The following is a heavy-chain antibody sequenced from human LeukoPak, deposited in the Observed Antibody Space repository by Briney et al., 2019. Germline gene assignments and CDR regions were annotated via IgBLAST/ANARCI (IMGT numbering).Heavy chain of an antibody. D-gene: IGHD3-22*01. V-gene: IGHV3-30-3*01. J-gene: IGHJ4*02. CDR3: AREAARITMIVVVSSLDY. CDR2: ISYDGSNK. Sequence: PGGSLRLSCAASGFTFSSYAMHWVRQAPGKGLEWVAVISYDGSNKYYADSVKGRFTISRDNSKNTLYLRMNSLRAEDTAVYYCAREAARITMIVVVSSLDYWGQGTLVTVSS. CDR1: GFTFSSYA.